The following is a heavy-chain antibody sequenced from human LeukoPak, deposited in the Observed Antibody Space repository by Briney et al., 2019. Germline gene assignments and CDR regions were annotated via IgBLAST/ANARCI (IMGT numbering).Heavy chain of an antibody. V-gene: IGHV3-21*01. CDR2: ISGGSGYI. D-gene: IGHD6-19*01. CDR3: ARAIAVAEGY. Sequence: GGSLRLSCAASGFTFSSYSMNWVRQAPGKGLEWVSYISGGSGYIYYADSVKGRFTISRDNAKNSLYLQMNSLRAEDTAVYYCARAIAVAEGYWGEGTLVTVSS. CDR1: GFTFSSYS. J-gene: IGHJ4*02.